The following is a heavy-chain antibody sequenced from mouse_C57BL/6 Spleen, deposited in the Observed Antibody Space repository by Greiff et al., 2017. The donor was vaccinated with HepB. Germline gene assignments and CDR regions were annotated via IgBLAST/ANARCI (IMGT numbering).Heavy chain of an antibody. CDR1: GFTFSDYG. CDR2: ISSGSSTI. V-gene: IGHV5-17*01. Sequence: EVHLVESGGGLVKPGGSLKLSCAASGFTFSDYGMHWVRQAPEKGLEWVAYISSGSSTIYYADTVKGRFTISRDNAKNTLFLQMTSLRSEDTAMYYCARPGDYYGSSYPDYWGQGTTLTVSS. J-gene: IGHJ2*01. CDR3: ARPGDYYGSSYPDY. D-gene: IGHD1-1*01.